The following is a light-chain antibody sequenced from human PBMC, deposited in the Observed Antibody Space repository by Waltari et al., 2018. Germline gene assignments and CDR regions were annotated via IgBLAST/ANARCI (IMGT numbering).Light chain of an antibody. V-gene: IGKV3-15*01. Sequence: EIVMTQSPATLSVSPGERATLPCRASQSVSSNLAWYQQKPGQAPSLLIYDPSTTPTGIPPRSRARGSGAXXXXXXXXMQSEDFAVYYCQQYNNWPLFGQGTRLEIK. CDR1: QSVSSN. CDR2: DPS. J-gene: IGKJ5*01. CDR3: QQYNNWPL.